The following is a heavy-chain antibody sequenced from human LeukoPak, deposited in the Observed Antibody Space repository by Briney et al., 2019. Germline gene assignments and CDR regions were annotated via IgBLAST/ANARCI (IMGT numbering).Heavy chain of an antibody. CDR3: ATLSVLGRGNRNWFDP. D-gene: IGHD7-27*01. CDR1: GYTFTDYY. Sequence: GATVKISCKVSGYTFTDYYMHWVQQAPGKGLEWMGLVDPEDGETIYAEKFRGRVTITADTSTDTAYMELSSLRSEDTAVYYCATLSVLGRGNRNWFDPWGQGTLVTVSS. CDR2: VDPEDGET. V-gene: IGHV1-69-2*01. J-gene: IGHJ5*02.